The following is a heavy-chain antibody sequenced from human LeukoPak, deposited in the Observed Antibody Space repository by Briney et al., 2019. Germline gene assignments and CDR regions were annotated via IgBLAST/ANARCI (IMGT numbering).Heavy chain of an antibody. D-gene: IGHD1-26*01. J-gene: IGHJ4*02. CDR1: AFTFRSYG. CDR2: IRSDGSDK. CDR3: AKDLGLGTYEGLDY. Sequence: GGSLRLSCAASAFTFRSYGMHWVRQAPGKGLEWVAFIRSDGSDKYYADSVKGRFTISRDNSNNTLFLQMNSLRAEDTAVFYCAKDLGLGTYEGLDYWGQGTLVTVSS. V-gene: IGHV3-30*02.